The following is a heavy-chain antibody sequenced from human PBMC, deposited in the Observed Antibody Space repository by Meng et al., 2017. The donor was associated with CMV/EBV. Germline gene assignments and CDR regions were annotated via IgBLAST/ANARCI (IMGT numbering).Heavy chain of an antibody. J-gene: IGHJ5*02. D-gene: IGHD3-3*02. CDR3: VISRSSVDR. CDR2: IIHGFGTT. Sequence: SVKVSCKASGGTFSSYVISWVRQAPGQGVEWMGGIIHGFGTTNYAKKFQDRVTFTTDESTTTAYMQLSSLRSEDTALYYCVISRSSVDRWGQGTLVTVSS. CDR1: GGTFSSYV. V-gene: IGHV1-69*05.